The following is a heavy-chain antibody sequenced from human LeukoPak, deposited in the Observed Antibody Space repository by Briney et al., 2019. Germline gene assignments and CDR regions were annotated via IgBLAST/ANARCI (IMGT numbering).Heavy chain of an antibody. D-gene: IGHD2-21*02. Sequence: GGSLRLSCAPSGFTFSSYAMSWVRQAPGKGLEWVSAISGSGGSTYYADSVKGRFTISRDNSKNTLYLQMNSLRAEDTAVYYCAKDQDSLVVVTDAFDVWGQGTMVTVSS. J-gene: IGHJ3*01. CDR2: ISGSGGST. V-gene: IGHV3-23*01. CDR3: AKDQDSLVVVTDAFDV. CDR1: GFTFSSYA.